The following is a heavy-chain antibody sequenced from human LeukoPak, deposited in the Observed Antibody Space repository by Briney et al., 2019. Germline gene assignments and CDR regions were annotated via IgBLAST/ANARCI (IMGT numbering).Heavy chain of an antibody. D-gene: IGHD2-2*02. J-gene: IGHJ3*02. CDR3: ARDDGCSSTSCHTAFDI. CDR1: GFTFSDYG. CDR2: ISPDGNSK. Sequence: GGSLRLSCTASGFTFSDYGMHWVRQAPGKGLEWVAVISPDGNSKYYADSVKGRFAISRDNSEDTLYLQMNSLRAEDTAVYYCARDDGCSSTSCHTAFDIWGQGTMVTVSS. V-gene: IGHV3-30*03.